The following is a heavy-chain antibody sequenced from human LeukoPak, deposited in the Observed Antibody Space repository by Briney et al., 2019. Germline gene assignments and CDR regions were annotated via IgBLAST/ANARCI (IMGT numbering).Heavy chain of an antibody. CDR2: IYYSGST. D-gene: IGHD6-19*01. CDR3: ARALRRSSGWSVFLFDY. Sequence: SETLSLTCAVYGGSFSGYYWSWIRQPPGKGLEWIGYIYYSGSTNYNPSLKSRVTISVDTSKNQFSLKLSSVTAADTAVYYCARALRRSSGWSVFLFDYWGQGTLVTVSS. V-gene: IGHV4-59*01. J-gene: IGHJ4*02. CDR1: GGSFSGYY.